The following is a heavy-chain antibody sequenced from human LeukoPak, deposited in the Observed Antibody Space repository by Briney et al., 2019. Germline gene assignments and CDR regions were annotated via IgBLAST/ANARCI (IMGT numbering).Heavy chain of an antibody. CDR1: GFTVSSNY. V-gene: IGHV3-53*01. Sequence: GGSLRLSCAASGFTVSSNYMSWVRQAPGKGLEWVSVIYSGGSTYYADSVKGRFTISRDNSKNTLYLQMNSLRAEDTAVYYCARYYYDSSGYPYYFDYWGQGTLVTVSS. J-gene: IGHJ4*02. CDR2: IYSGGST. D-gene: IGHD3-22*01. CDR3: ARYYYDSSGYPYYFDY.